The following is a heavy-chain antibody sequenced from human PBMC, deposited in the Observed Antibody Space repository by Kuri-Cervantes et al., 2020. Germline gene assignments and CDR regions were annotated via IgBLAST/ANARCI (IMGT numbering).Heavy chain of an antibody. D-gene: IGHD3-3*01. CDR1: GYTFTGYY. CDR3: ARRTPDWRIDY. V-gene: IGHV1-2*02. J-gene: IGHJ4*02. Sequence: ASVKVSCKASGYTFTGYYMHWVRQAPGQGLEWMGGINPNSGDAHYAQKFQDRVSMTRDTSISTAYMELSRLRSDDTAVYYCARRTPDWRIDYWGQGTLVTVSS. CDR2: INPNSGDA.